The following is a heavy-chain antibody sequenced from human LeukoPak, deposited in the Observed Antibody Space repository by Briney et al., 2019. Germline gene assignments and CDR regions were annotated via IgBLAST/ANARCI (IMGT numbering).Heavy chain of an antibody. CDR3: AKEWELPRPNDY. J-gene: IGHJ4*02. D-gene: IGHD1-26*01. V-gene: IGHV3-23*01. Sequence: QHWGSLRLSCAASGFTFSSYAMSWVRQAPGKGLEWVSAISGSGGSTYYADSVKGRLTISRDNSKNTLYLQMNSLRAEDTAVYYCAKEWELPRPNDYWGQGTLVTVSP. CDR1: GFTFSSYA. CDR2: ISGSGGST.